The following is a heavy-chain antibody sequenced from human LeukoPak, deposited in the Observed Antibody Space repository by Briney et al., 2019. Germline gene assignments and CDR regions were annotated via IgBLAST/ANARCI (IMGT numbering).Heavy chain of an antibody. J-gene: IGHJ6*03. Sequence: SETLSLTCRVSGASINSGSNYWGWIRQPPGKTLEWIGSIYSSGSTYYNPSLKSRVIIMIDTPKNHFSLTLSSVTAADTAVYYCARTTMVRGTYYMDVWGKGTTVTVSS. CDR3: ARTTMVRGTYYMDV. CDR2: IYSSGST. V-gene: IGHV4-39*07. D-gene: IGHD3-10*01. CDR1: GASINSGSNY.